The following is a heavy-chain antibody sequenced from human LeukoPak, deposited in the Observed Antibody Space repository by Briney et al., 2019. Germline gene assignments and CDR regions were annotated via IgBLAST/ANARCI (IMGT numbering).Heavy chain of an antibody. D-gene: IGHD6-6*01. V-gene: IGHV1-69*10. CDR2: IIPIFGIA. Sequence: SVKVSCKASGGTFSSYAISWVRQAPGQGLEWMGGIIPIFGIANYAQKFQGRVTITADKSTSTAYMELSSLRSEDTAVYYCARGPDSSSVWFDPWGQGTLVTVSS. J-gene: IGHJ5*02. CDR3: ARGPDSSSVWFDP. CDR1: GGTFSSYA.